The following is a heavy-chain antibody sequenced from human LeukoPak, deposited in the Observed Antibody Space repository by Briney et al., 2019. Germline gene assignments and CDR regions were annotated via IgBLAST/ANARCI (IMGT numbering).Heavy chain of an antibody. D-gene: IGHD5-12*01. CDR3: ARNPASGYGIPFAFDI. CDR1: GYTLTELS. V-gene: IGHV1-24*01. CDR2: FDPEDGET. Sequence: ASVKVSCKVSGYTLTELSMHWVRQAPGKGLEWMGGFDPEDGETIYAQKFQGRVTMTEDTSTDTAYMELSSLRSEDTAVYYCARNPASGYGIPFAFDIWGQGTMVTVSS. J-gene: IGHJ3*02.